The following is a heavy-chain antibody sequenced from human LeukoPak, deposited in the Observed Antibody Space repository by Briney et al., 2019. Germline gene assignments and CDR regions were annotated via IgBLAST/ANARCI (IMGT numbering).Heavy chain of an antibody. CDR1: GFTVSSNY. D-gene: IGHD6-13*01. CDR2: ISGSGGNT. Sequence: PGGSLRLSCAASGFTVSSNYMSWVRQAPGKGLEWVSGISGSGGNTYYADSVKGRFTISRDNSKNTLFLQMNSLRAEDTAVYFCAKKSWDNWFDPWGQGTLVTVSS. J-gene: IGHJ5*02. V-gene: IGHV3-23*01. CDR3: AKKSWDNWFDP.